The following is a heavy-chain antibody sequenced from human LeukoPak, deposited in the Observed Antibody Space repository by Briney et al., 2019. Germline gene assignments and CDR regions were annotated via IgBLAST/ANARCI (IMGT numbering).Heavy chain of an antibody. CDR2: ISTFNGNT. J-gene: IGHJ4*02. V-gene: IGHV1-18*01. CDR1: GYAFTNYG. CDR3: ARRHLIGNGYFDH. D-gene: IGHD4-23*01. Sequence: GASVKVSCKASGYAFTNYGITWVRQAPGRGLEWLGWISTFNGNTNYAQRLQDRVTMTTDTSTNTAYLELRRLRSDDTALYYCARRHLIGNGYFDHWGQGSLVTVSS.